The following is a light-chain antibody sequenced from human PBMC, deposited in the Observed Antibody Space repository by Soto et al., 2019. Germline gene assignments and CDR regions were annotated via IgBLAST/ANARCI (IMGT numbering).Light chain of an antibody. Sequence: EVVMTQSPATLSVSPGERATLSCRASESVSRNLAWYQQKPGQAPRLLIYDASTRATGIPDRFSGGGSGTEFTLTISSLQSEDFAVYYCHQRQSWPRTFGQGTKVDIK. CDR3: HQRQSWPRT. V-gene: IGKV3-15*01. J-gene: IGKJ1*01. CDR1: ESVSRN. CDR2: DAS.